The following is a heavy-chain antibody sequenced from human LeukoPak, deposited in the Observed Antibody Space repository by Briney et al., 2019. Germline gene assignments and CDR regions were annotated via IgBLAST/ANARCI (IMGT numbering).Heavy chain of an antibody. D-gene: IGHD6-6*01. Sequence: ASAKVSRKASGITVTDYFIHWVRQAPGQGLEWMGWINPHNGGTNYAQKFQGRVTMTRDTSINTVYMDLTRLTSDDTAIYYCAGHSSSSDGWFDPWGQGTLVTVSS. V-gene: IGHV1-2*02. J-gene: IGHJ5*02. CDR3: AGHSSSSDGWFDP. CDR1: GITVTDYF. CDR2: INPHNGGT.